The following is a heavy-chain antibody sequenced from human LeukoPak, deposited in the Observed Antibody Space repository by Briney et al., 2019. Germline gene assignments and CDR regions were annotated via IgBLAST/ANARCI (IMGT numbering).Heavy chain of an antibody. D-gene: IGHD2-15*01. CDR2: MNPNSDNT. CDR1: GYTFTSYD. Sequence: ASVKVSCKASGYTFTSYDINWVRQATGQGLEWMGWMNPNSDNTSYAQKFQGRVTITRNTSISTAYMELSSLRSEDTAVYYCARGVPVRRFLLYCSGGSCYSHYMDVWGKGTTVTVSS. V-gene: IGHV1-8*03. J-gene: IGHJ6*03. CDR3: ARGVPVRRFLLYCSGGSCYSHYMDV.